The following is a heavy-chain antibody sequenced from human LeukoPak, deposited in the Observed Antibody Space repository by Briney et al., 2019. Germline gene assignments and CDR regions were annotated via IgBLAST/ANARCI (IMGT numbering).Heavy chain of an antibody. Sequence: PSETLSLTCTVSGGSISSYYWSWIRQPPGKGLEWIGYIYYSGSANYNPSLKSRVTISVKTSKNQFSLKLSSVTAADTAVYYCAREGSGGYYTGSLYYFDYWGQGTLVTVSS. V-gene: IGHV4-59*12. D-gene: IGHD3-10*01. CDR2: IYYSGSA. J-gene: IGHJ4*02. CDR1: GGSISSYY. CDR3: AREGSGGYYTGSLYYFDY.